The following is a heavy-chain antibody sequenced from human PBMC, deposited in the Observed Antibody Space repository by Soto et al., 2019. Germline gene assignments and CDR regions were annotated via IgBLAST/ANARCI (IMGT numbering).Heavy chain of an antibody. CDR1: GYSFTSYW. J-gene: IGHJ6*02. V-gene: IGHV5-10-1*01. D-gene: IGHD3-9*01. CDR3: ARRAGYFDWSTSSLSTEYCYYGMDV. CDR2: IDPSDSYT. Sequence: GESLKISCKGSGYSFTSYWISWVRQMPGKGLEWMGRIDPSDSYTNYSPSFQGHVTISADKSISTAYLQWSSLKASDTAMYYCARRAGYFDWSTSSLSTEYCYYGMDVWGQGTTVTVSS.